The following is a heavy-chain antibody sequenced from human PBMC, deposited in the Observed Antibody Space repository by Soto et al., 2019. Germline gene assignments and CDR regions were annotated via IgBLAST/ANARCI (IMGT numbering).Heavy chain of an antibody. CDR2: ISYDGSNK. V-gene: IGHV3-30*18. Sequence: QVQLVESGGGVVQPGRSLRLSCAASGFTFSSYGMHWVRQAPGKGLEWVAVISYDGSNKYYADSVKGRFTISRDNSKNTLYLQTNSLRAEDTAVYYCAKGGLIPFDYWGQGTLVTVSS. D-gene: IGHD3-16*01. CDR3: AKGGLIPFDY. J-gene: IGHJ4*02. CDR1: GFTFSSYG.